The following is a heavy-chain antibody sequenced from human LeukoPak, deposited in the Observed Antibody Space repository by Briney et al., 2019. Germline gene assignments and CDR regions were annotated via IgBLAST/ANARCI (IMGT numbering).Heavy chain of an antibody. V-gene: IGHV3-66*01. CDR3: ARKRGAHLYDAFDI. CDR1: GFTVSSNY. J-gene: IGHJ3*02. CDR2: IYSAGST. Sequence: GGSLRLSCAASGFTVSSNYMSWVRQAPGKGLEWVSLIYSAGSTYYADSVKGRFTISRDNSKDTLYLQMNSLRAEDTAVYYCARKRGAHLYDAFDIWGQGTMVTVSS. D-gene: IGHD4/OR15-4a*01.